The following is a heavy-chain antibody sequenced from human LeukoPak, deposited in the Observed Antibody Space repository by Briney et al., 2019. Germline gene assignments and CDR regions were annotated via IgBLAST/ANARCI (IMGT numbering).Heavy chain of an antibody. CDR3: ARGKREAAAGTRFDY. Sequence: ASVKVSCKASGGTFSSYAISWVRQAPGQGLEWMGGIIPIFGTANYAQKFQGRVTITADESTSTAYMELSSLRSEDTAVYYCARGKREAAAGTRFDYWSQGTLVTVSS. J-gene: IGHJ4*02. CDR1: GGTFSSYA. V-gene: IGHV1-69*01. D-gene: IGHD6-13*01. CDR2: IIPIFGTA.